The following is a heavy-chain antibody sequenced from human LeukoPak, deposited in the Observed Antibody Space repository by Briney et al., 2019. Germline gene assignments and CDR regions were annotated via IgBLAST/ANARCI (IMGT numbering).Heavy chain of an antibody. CDR2: IYSGGST. D-gene: IGHD3-9*01. CDR1: GFTVISNY. CDR3: ARGLPGLTGYENDAFDI. Sequence: GGSLRLSCAASGFTVISNYMSWVRQAPGKGLEWVSVIYSGGSTYYADSVKGRFTISRDNSKNTLYLQMNSLRAEDTAVYYCARGLPGLTGYENDAFDIWGQGTMVTVSS. J-gene: IGHJ3*02. V-gene: IGHV3-53*01.